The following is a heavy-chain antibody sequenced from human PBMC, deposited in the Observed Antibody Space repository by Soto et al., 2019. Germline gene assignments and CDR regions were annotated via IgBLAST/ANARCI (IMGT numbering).Heavy chain of an antibody. D-gene: IGHD1-26*01. Sequence: QLQLQESGSGLVKPSQTLSLTCTVSGGSVSSSNYSWSWIRQPPGKGLEWIGYIYHSGSTYYNPSLKSRVSISIDRSKNQFSLKLSSVTAADTAVYYCARGQRREDWFDPWGQGTLVTVSS. J-gene: IGHJ5*02. CDR3: ARGQRREDWFDP. CDR2: IYHSGST. V-gene: IGHV4-30-2*01. CDR1: GGSVSSSNYS.